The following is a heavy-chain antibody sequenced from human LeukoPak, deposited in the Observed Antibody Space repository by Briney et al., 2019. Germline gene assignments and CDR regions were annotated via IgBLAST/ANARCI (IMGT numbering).Heavy chain of an antibody. D-gene: IGHD5-12*01. CDR2: INSDGSST. V-gene: IGHV3-74*01. CDR1: GFTFSSYW. J-gene: IGHJ4*02. Sequence: GGSLRLSCAASGFTFSSYWMHWVRQAPGKGLVWVSRINSDGSSTSYADSVKGRFTISRDNAKNMLYLQMNSLRAEDTAVYYCASASGWRYSGYDSRADYWGQGTPVTVSS. CDR3: ASASGWRYSGYDSRADY.